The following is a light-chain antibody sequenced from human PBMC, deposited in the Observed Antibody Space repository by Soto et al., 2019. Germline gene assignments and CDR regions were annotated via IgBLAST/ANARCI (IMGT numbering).Light chain of an antibody. V-gene: IGKV3-15*01. J-gene: IGKJ5*01. CDR1: QNIDRD. CDR3: QQYYNWTRT. Sequence: IVLTQSPATRSLSAGERATLSCWASQNIDRDLAWYQQRPGQPPRLLIYGASTGATGLPARFSGSGSGTEFTLTINSLKDEDCAVYYCQQYYNWTRTFGQGTRLEIK. CDR2: GAS.